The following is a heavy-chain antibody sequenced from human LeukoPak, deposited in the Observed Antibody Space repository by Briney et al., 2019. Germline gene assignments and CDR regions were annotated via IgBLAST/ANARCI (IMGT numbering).Heavy chain of an antibody. J-gene: IGHJ4*02. D-gene: IGHD5-24*01. CDR3: ARDGGGDGYNYYY. Sequence: GASVKVSCKASGYTFTSYDINWVRQATGQGLEWMGWINPNSGGTNYAQKFQGRVTMTRDTSISTAYMELSRLRSDDTAVYYCARDGGGDGYNYYYWGQGTLVTVSS. CDR1: GYTFTSYD. CDR2: INPNSGGT. V-gene: IGHV1-2*02.